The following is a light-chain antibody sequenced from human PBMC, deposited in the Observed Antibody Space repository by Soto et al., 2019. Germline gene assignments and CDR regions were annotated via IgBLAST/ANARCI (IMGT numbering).Light chain of an antibody. CDR1: SSNIGNNA. J-gene: IGLJ3*02. CDR3: ATWDDRLKGWV. V-gene: IGLV1-36*01. CDR2: YDD. Sequence: QSVLTQPPSVSEAPRQRVTISCSGSSSNIGNNAVNWYQQLPGKAPKLLIYYDDLLPSGVSDRFSGSRSGTSASLAISGLQSEDEADYYCATWDDRLKGWVFGGGTKVTVL.